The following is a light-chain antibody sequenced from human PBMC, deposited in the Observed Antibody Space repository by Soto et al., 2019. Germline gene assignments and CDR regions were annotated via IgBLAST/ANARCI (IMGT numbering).Light chain of an antibody. CDR1: QSVSSN. V-gene: IGKV3-15*01. CDR3: QQYNNWPPWT. Sequence: EIVLTQSPATLSVSPVERATLSCRASQSVSSNLAWYQQKPGQAPRLLIYGAYTRATGIPARFSGSGSGTEFTLTISSLQSEDFAVYSCQQYNNWPPWTCGQGTKVDIK. J-gene: IGKJ1*01. CDR2: GAY.